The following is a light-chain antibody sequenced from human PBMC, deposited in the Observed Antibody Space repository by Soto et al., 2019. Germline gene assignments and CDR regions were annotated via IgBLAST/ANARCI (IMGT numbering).Light chain of an antibody. Sequence: DIQMTQSPTSLSASVGDRVTITCRASQGIRNFVAWYQQKPGKAPKLLIYAASTLQSGVPSRFSGSGSGTEFTLTITSLQPEDVATYSCQKYSSVPVFGPGTKVEI. V-gene: IGKV1-27*01. CDR1: QGIRNF. J-gene: IGKJ3*01. CDR2: AAS. CDR3: QKYSSVPV.